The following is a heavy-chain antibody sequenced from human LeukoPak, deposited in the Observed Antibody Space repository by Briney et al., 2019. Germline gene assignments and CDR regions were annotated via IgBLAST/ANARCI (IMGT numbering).Heavy chain of an antibody. CDR3: ASMDTAMPYFDY. J-gene: IGHJ4*02. Sequence: PGGSLRLSCAASGFTVSSNYMSWVRQAPGKGLEWVSVIYSGGSTYYADSVKGRFTISRDNSKNTLYLQMNSLRAEDTAVYYCASMDTAMPYFDYWGQGTLVTVSS. CDR1: GFTVSSNY. CDR2: IYSGGST. V-gene: IGHV3-53*01. D-gene: IGHD5-18*01.